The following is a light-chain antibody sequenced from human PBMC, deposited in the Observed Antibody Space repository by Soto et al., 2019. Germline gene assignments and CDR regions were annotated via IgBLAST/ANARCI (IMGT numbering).Light chain of an antibody. CDR1: QGIRSW. V-gene: IGKV1-12*01. J-gene: IGKJ5*01. Sequence: DIQMTQSPSSVSASLGDRVTITCRASQGIRSWLSWYQQKTETAPKLLIYAASTLLSGVPSRFSGRGSGTDFSLTLSRLPPDDFATYYCQQANSFPITFVQGTRLEIK. CDR2: AAS. CDR3: QQANSFPIT.